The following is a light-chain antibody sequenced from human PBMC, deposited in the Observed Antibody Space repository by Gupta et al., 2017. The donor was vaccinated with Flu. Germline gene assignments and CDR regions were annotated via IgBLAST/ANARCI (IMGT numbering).Light chain of an antibody. CDR2: AAS. CDR1: QSIISY. V-gene: IGKV1-39*01. Sequence: DIQMTQSPSSVPASVGDIVTITRRASQSIISYLNWYQQKPGKAPKLLIYAASRVKSGVPSRFSGSGSGTVFTLTISRRQPEDFATYYCQQRDSTPWTFGQGTKVEIK. J-gene: IGKJ1*01. CDR3: QQRDSTPWT.